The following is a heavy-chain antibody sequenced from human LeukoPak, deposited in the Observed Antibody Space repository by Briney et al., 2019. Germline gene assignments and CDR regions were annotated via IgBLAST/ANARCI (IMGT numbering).Heavy chain of an antibody. D-gene: IGHD3-10*01. CDR2: ISYSGST. V-gene: IGHV4-61*01. J-gene: IGHJ5*02. Sequence: SETLSLTCTVSGGSISSSYSYWGWIRQPPGKGLEWIGYISYSGSTNYNPSLKSRVTISVDTSKNQFSLKLSSVTAADTAVYYCARERSMVRGVSWFDPWGQGALVTVSS. CDR3: ARERSMVRGVSWFDP. CDR1: GGSISSSYSY.